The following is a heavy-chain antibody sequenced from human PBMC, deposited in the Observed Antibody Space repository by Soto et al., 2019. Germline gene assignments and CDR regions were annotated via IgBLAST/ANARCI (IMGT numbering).Heavy chain of an antibody. J-gene: IGHJ4*02. CDR1: GYTFTSYA. Sequence: QVQLVQSGAEVKKPGASVKVSCKASGYTFTSYAIYWVRQAPGQRLEWMGWINAGNGNTKYSQKFQGRVTITRDTSASTAYMELSSLRSEDTAVYYCARDMGSGLSDYWGQGTLVTVSS. CDR2: INAGNGNT. V-gene: IGHV1-3*01. D-gene: IGHD3-10*01. CDR3: ARDMGSGLSDY.